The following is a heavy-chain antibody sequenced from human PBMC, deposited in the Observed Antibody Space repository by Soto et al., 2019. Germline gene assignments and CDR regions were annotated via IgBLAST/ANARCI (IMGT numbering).Heavy chain of an antibody. CDR1: GFTFSSYS. V-gene: IGHV3-21*01. D-gene: IGHD3-16*01. CDR2: ISSSSSYI. J-gene: IGHJ4*02. Sequence: PGGSLRLSCAASGFTFSSYSMNRVRQAPGKGLEWVSSISSSSSYIYYADSVKGRFTISRDNAKNSLYLQMNSLRAEDTAVYYCARDGTLWVPDYWGQGTLVTVSS. CDR3: ARDGTLWVPDY.